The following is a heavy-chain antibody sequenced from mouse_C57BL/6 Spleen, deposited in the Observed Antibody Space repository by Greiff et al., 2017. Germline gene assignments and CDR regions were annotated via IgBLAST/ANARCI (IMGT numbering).Heavy chain of an antibody. CDR3: ARHTWVSADYDGRYFDV. J-gene: IGHJ1*03. CDR2: ISGGGGNT. V-gene: IGHV5-9*01. Sequence: EVQRVESGGGLVKPGGSLKLSCAASGFTFSSYTMSWVRQTPEKRLEWVATISGGGGNTNYPDSVKGRFTISRDNAKNAQYLQRSSLRSGDTALYYCARHTWVSADYDGRYFDVWGTGTTVTVSS. CDR1: GFTFSSYT. D-gene: IGHD2-4*01.